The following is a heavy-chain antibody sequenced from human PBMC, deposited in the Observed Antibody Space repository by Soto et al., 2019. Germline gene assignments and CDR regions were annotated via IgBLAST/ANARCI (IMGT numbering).Heavy chain of an antibody. Sequence: SETLSLTCTVSGGSIRDYYWSWIRQPPGKGLEWIGYVFGSGNTNYNPSLKSRVTISVDTSKNQFSLELTSVTATDTAVYYCARGVPPDYWGQGTLVTVSS. CDR1: GGSIRDYY. V-gene: IGHV4-59*01. CDR3: ARGVPPDY. J-gene: IGHJ4*02. CDR2: VFGSGNT.